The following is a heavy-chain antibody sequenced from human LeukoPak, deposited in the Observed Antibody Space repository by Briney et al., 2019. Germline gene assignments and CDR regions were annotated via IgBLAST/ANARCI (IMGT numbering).Heavy chain of an antibody. D-gene: IGHD3-9*01. J-gene: IGHJ4*02. V-gene: IGHV3-53*01. CDR2: IYSGGST. CDR3: AREDILTGFDY. Sequence: GGSLRLSCAASGFTISSNYMSWVRQAPGKGLEWVSVIYSGGSTYYADSVKGRFTISRDNSKNTLYLQMNSLRAEDTAVYYCAREDILTGFDYWGQGTLVTVSS. CDR1: GFTISSNY.